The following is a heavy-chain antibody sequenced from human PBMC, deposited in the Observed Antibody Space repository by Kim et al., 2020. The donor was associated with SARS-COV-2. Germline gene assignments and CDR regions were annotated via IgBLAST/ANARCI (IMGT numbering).Heavy chain of an antibody. J-gene: IGHJ4*02. V-gene: IGHV4-34*01. Sequence: SETLSLTCAVYGGSFSGYYWSWIRQPPGKGLEWIGEINHSGSTNYNPSLKSRVTISVDTSKNQFSLKLSSVTAADTAVYYCARRYCSSTSCRTFDYWGQGTLVTVSS. CDR2: INHSGST. CDR1: GGSFSGYY. D-gene: IGHD2-2*01. CDR3: ARRYCSSTSCRTFDY.